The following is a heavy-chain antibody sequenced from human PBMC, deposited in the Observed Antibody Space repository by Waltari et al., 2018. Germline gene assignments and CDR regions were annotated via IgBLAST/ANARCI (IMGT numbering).Heavy chain of an antibody. Sequence: QVQLVQSGAEVKKPESSVKVSCQVSGRSFSTYAINWVRQAPGQGLEWMGSILPILNITQYSQKFQGRVTLTADTSTRVAYMELNSLTSEDTAVYFCSRGPQAAGNQLDPWGQGTLVTVSS. CDR3: SRGPQAAGNQLDP. CDR2: ILPILNIT. V-gene: IGHV1-69*04. CDR1: GRSFSTYA. J-gene: IGHJ5*02.